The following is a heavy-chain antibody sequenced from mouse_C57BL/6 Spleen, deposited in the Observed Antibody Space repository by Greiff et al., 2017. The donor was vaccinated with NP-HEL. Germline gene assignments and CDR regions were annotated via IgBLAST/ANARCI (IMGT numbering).Heavy chain of an antibody. V-gene: IGHV2-2*01. J-gene: IGHJ4*01. CDR3: ASPIPLYSNFAMDY. CDR1: GFSLTSYG. Sequence: QVQLQQSGPGLVQPSQSLSITCTVSGFSLTSYGVHWVRQSPGKGLEWLGVIWSGGSTDYNAAFISRLSISKDNSKSQVFFKMNSLQADDTAIYYCASPIPLYSNFAMDYWGQGTSVTVSS. CDR2: IWSGGST. D-gene: IGHD2-5*01.